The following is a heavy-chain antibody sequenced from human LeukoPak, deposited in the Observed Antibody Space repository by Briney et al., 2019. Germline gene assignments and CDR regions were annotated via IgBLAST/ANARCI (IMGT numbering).Heavy chain of an antibody. Sequence: SETLSLTCAVYGGSFSGYYWTWIRQSPEKGLEWIGEINHSGSTNYNPSLKSRVTISVDTSKNQFSLKLSSVTAADTAVYYCARDQFDIVVVPAAQTNYYYYYMDVWGKGTTVTVSS. D-gene: IGHD2-2*01. CDR2: INHSGST. J-gene: IGHJ6*03. V-gene: IGHV4-34*01. CDR3: ARDQFDIVVVPAAQTNYYYYYMDV. CDR1: GGSFSGYY.